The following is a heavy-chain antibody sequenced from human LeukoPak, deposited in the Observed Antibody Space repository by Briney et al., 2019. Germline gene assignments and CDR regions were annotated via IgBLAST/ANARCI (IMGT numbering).Heavy chain of an antibody. V-gene: IGHV3-15*01. CDR1: GFTFSNAW. J-gene: IGHJ4*02. D-gene: IGHD2-15*01. CDR2: IKSQANGGTT. Sequence: PGGSLRLSCAASGFTFSNAWMSWVRQAPGKGLEWVGRIKSQANGGTTDYAAPVKGRFNILRDDSKTTLYLEMHSLKTEDTAVYYCTALGYPKYFGHWALRSQVTVSS. CDR3: TALGYPKYFGH.